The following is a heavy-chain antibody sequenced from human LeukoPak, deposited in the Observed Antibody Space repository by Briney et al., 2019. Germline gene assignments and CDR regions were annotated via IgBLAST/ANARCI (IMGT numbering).Heavy chain of an antibody. J-gene: IGHJ4*02. D-gene: IGHD4-17*01. V-gene: IGHV4-39*01. CDR2: TYYSGST. Sequence: KPSETLSLTCTASGGSISSSSYYWGWIRQPPGKGLEWIGSTYYSGSTYYNPSLKSRVTISVDTSKNQFSLKLSSVTAADTAVYHCASLMTTVTRPDYWGQGTLVTVSS. CDR1: GGSISSSSYY. CDR3: ASLMTTVTRPDY.